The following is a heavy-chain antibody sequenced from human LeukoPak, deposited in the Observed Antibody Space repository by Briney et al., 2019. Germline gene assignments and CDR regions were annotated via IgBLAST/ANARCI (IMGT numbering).Heavy chain of an antibody. CDR3: ARHSDDYVWGRINYFDY. Sequence: PSQTLSLTCTVSGGSISSYYWSWIRQPPGKGLEWIGYIYYSGSTNYNPSLKSRVTISVDTSKNQFSLKLSSVTAADTAVYYCARHSDDYVWGRINYFDYWGQGTLVTVSS. D-gene: IGHD3-16*01. J-gene: IGHJ4*02. CDR2: IYYSGST. V-gene: IGHV4-59*08. CDR1: GGSISSYY.